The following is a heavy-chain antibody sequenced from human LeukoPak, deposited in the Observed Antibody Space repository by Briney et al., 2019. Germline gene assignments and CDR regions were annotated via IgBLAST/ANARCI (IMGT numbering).Heavy chain of an antibody. Sequence: PGGSLRLSCAVSGFTFSSYAMSWVRQAPGKGLEWVSGISGSGGSTIYAESVKGRFTISRDNSKNTLFLQMNSLRAEDTAVYYCAKAPDYRAPNGYFDPWGQGTLATVSS. CDR2: ISGSGGST. J-gene: IGHJ5*02. V-gene: IGHV3-23*01. D-gene: IGHD4-11*01. CDR1: GFTFSSYA. CDR3: AKAPDYRAPNGYFDP.